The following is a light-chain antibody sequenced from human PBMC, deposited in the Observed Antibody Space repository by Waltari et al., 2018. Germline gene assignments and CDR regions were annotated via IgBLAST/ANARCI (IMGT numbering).Light chain of an antibody. V-gene: IGKV4-1*01. CDR3: QQHYPTASLT. Sequence: DIVMTQSPEYLAVSLGERATVNCKSSQSVLYSSNNKNYLAWYQLKPGQPPKLLIYWASTRESGVPDRFSGSGSATDFTLTISSLQAEDVAVYYCQQHYPTASLTFGGGTKVAI. CDR1: QSVLYSSNNKNY. J-gene: IGKJ4*01. CDR2: WAS.